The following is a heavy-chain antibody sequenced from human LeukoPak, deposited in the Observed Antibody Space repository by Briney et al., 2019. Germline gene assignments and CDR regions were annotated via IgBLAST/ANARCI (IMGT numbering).Heavy chain of an antibody. Sequence: SETLSLTCTVSGGSISSSSYYWGWIRQPPGKGLEWIGSIYYSGSTYYNPSLKGRVTISVDTSKNQFSLKLSSVTAADTAVYYCALVVVITSTFHFDYWGQGTLVTVSS. CDR2: IYYSGST. CDR1: GGSISSSSYY. V-gene: IGHV4-39*01. J-gene: IGHJ4*02. CDR3: ALVVVITSTFHFDY. D-gene: IGHD3-22*01.